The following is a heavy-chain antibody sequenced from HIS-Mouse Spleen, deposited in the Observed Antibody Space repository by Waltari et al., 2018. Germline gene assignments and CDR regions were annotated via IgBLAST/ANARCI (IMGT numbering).Heavy chain of an antibody. CDR1: SSYA. Sequence: SSYAMHWVRQAPGKGLEWVAVISYDGSNKYYADSVKGRFTISRDNSKNTLYLQMNSLRAEDTAVYYCASDIAVAGKTDAFDIWGQGTMVTVSS. CDR2: ISYDGSNK. D-gene: IGHD6-19*01. V-gene: IGHV3-30-3*01. J-gene: IGHJ3*02. CDR3: ASDIAVAGKTDAFDI.